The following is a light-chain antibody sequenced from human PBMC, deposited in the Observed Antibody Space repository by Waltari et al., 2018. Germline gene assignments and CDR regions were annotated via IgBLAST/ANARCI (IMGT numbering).Light chain of an antibody. J-gene: IGLJ2*01. Sequence: QSALTQPRSVSGSPGQSVTISCTGTSSDVGGYNYFSWYQQHTGKAPKLMIYDVSKRPSGIPVRFSGSKSGNTPSLTISGLQAEDEADYYCCSYAGSYTVVFGGGTKLTVL. CDR2: DVS. V-gene: IGLV2-11*01. CDR3: CSYAGSYTVV. CDR1: SSDVGGYNY.